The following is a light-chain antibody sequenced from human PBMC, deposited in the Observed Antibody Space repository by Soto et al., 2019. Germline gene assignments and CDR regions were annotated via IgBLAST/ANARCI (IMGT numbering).Light chain of an antibody. CDR2: DAS. CDR3: QQNYIVPPT. CDR1: QSIITY. J-gene: IGKJ1*01. Sequence: DVQMTQSPSSLSTSVGDRVTITCRASQSIITYLSWYQLRPGKAPKLLVYDASKLESGVPSRFSGSGSGTDFTLTISSLQPEDFANYDCQQNYIVPPTFGQGTEVQIK. V-gene: IGKV1-39*01.